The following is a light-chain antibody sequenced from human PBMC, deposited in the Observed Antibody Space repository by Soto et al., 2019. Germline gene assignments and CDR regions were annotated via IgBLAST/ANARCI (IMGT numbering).Light chain of an antibody. CDR3: QQYYSYPHT. V-gene: IGKV1-5*03. CDR1: QSIGSW. J-gene: IGKJ4*01. CDR2: TAS. Sequence: DIQMTQSTSTLSGSVGDSVIITCRASQSIGSWLAWYQQQLGKVPKLLIYTASTLQSGVPSRFSGSGSGTEFTLTISSLQPDDFATYYCQQYYSYPHTFGGGTKVDIK.